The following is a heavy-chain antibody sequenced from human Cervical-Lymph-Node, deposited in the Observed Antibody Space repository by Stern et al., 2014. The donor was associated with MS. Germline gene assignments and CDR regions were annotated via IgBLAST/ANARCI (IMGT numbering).Heavy chain of an antibody. CDR3: VPIWDVVDGKTGDY. D-gene: IGHD2-2*01. CDR2: INTYTGNA. CDR1: GYSFTHYA. Sequence: QVQLVQSGSEVKKPGASVKVSCKASGYSFTHYAMNWGRQAPGHGFGLMGWINTYTGNATYAQAFTGRFAFSLDASVSTAFLHIRSLKAEDTAVYYCVPIWDVVDGKTGDYWGQGTLVTVSS. J-gene: IGHJ4*02. V-gene: IGHV7-4-1*02.